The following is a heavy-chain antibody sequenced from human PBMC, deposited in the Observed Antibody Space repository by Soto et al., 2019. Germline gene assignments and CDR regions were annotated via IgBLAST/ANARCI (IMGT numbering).Heavy chain of an antibody. V-gene: IGHV4-61*01. D-gene: IGHD2-2*02. Sequence: PSETLSLTCTVSGGSVSSGSYYWSWIRQHPGKGLEWIGYIYYSGSTNYNPSLKSRVTISVDTSKNQFSLKLSSVTAADTAVYYCASVTRTCISTSCYRYYYGMDVWGQGTTVTVSS. CDR3: ASVTRTCISTSCYRYYYGMDV. CDR2: IYYSGST. CDR1: GGSVSSGSYY. J-gene: IGHJ6*02.